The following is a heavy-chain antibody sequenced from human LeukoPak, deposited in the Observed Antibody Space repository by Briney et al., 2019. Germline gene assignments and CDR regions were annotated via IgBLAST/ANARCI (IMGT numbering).Heavy chain of an antibody. V-gene: IGHV4-31*03. CDR2: IYYSRST. CDR3: ARVRGRDRGVSEY. Sequence: TSETLSLTCTVSGGSISSGGYYWSRIRQHPGKGLEWIGYIYYSRSTYYNPSLKSRVTISVDTSKNQFSLKLSSVAAADTAVYYCARVRGRDRGVSEYWGQGTLVTVSS. D-gene: IGHD3-10*01. CDR1: GGSISSGGYY. J-gene: IGHJ4*02.